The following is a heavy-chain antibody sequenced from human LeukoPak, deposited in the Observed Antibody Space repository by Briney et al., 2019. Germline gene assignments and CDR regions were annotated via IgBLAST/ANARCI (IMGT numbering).Heavy chain of an antibody. CDR2: ISTSGSPT. Sequence: GGSLRLSCAASEFTFSDFYMSWFRQAPGKGLEWVSYISTSGSPTHYADSVKGRFTISRGNAKNSLYLQMGSLRAEDTAVYYCARYSGDWSAHYWGQGTLVTVSS. CDR3: ARYSGDWSAHY. J-gene: IGHJ4*02. D-gene: IGHD2-21*02. V-gene: IGHV3-11*01. CDR1: EFTFSDFY.